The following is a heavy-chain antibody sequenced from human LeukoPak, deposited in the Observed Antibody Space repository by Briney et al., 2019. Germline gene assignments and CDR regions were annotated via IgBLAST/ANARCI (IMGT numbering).Heavy chain of an antibody. CDR3: VSYNNNRNGFDP. CDR2: IKPTDGRT. J-gene: IGHJ5*02. V-gene: IGHV1-46*01. D-gene: IGHD3-10*01. CDR1: GNTFTSHY. Sequence: ASVKVSCNVSGNTFTSHYMHWVRQAPGQGLEWMGIIKPTDGRTTYAQKFQGRLTMTRDTSTNTVYMELGSLRFEDTAVYYCVSYNNNRNGFDPWGQGTLVTVSA.